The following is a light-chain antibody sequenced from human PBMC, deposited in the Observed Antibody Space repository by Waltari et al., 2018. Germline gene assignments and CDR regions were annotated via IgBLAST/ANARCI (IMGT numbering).Light chain of an antibody. J-gene: IGLJ2*01. CDR3: QSYDRDLNAVL. CDR2: RDD. Sequence: QSVLTQPPSVSGAPGQSVTISCTGSSSNIGAGYDVHWYQQIPGSPPKVLIYRDDNRPSGVPGRFSGSKSGPSASLSVTGLHVEDEADYFCQSYDRDLNAVLFGGGTKLTVL. CDR1: SSNIGAGYD. V-gene: IGLV1-40*01.